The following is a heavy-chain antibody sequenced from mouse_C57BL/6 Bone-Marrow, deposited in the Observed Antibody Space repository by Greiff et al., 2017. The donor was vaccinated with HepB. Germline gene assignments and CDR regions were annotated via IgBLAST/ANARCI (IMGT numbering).Heavy chain of an antibody. CDR1: GFTFSDYY. Sequence: EVHLVESEGGLVQPGSSMKLSCTASGFTFSDYYMAWVRQVPEKGLEWVANINYDGSSTYYLDSLKSRFIISRDNAKNILYLQMSSLKSEDTATYYCAISLYDAPWFAYWGQGTLVTVSA. J-gene: IGHJ3*01. V-gene: IGHV5-16*01. CDR2: INYDGSST. D-gene: IGHD2-3*01. CDR3: AISLYDAPWFAY.